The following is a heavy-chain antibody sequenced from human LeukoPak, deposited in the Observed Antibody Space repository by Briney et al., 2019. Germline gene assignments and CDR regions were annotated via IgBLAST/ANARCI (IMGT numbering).Heavy chain of an antibody. CDR3: ARDGAYGDYQGVSDY. CDR2: ISSSSSYI. J-gene: IGHJ4*02. D-gene: IGHD4-17*01. Sequence: GGYLRLSSAASGFTFSSYSMNWVRRAPGKGLEWVSSISSSSSYIYYADSVKGRFTISRDNAKNSLYLQMNSLRAEDTAVYYCARDGAYGDYQGVSDYWGQGTLVTVSS. V-gene: IGHV3-21*01. CDR1: GFTFSSYS.